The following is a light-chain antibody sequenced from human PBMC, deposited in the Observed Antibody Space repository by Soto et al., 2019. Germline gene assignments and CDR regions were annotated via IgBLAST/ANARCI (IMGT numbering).Light chain of an antibody. Sequence: QSALTHPASVSGSPGQSITISCTGTSSDVGGYNYVSWYQQHPGKAPKLMIYHVSNRPSGVSNRFSGSKSGNTASLTISGLQAEDEADYYCSSYTSSSTLEVFGTGTKLTVL. CDR2: HVS. J-gene: IGLJ1*01. CDR1: SSDVGGYNY. V-gene: IGLV2-14*03. CDR3: SSYTSSSTLEV.